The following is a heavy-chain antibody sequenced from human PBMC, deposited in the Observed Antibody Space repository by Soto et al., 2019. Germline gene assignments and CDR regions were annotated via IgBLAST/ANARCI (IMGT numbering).Heavy chain of an antibody. CDR2: ISGGGGST. Sequence: EVQLLESGGGLVQPGGSLRLSCAASGFTFSSYAMSWVRQAPGKGLEWVSTISGGGGSTYYADSVKGRFTISRDNSKNTLYLRMNSLRAEDTAVYYCAKATIAGRPYYFDYWGQGTLVTVSS. CDR1: GFTFSSYA. D-gene: IGHD6-6*01. CDR3: AKATIAGRPYYFDY. J-gene: IGHJ4*02. V-gene: IGHV3-23*01.